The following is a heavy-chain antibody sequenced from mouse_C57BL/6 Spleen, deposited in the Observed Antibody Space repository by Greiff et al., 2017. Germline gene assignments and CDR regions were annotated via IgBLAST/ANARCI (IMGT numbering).Heavy chain of an antibody. J-gene: IGHJ3*01. Sequence: QVQLQQPGAELVKPGASVKLSCKASGYTFTSYWMHWVKQRPGQGLEWIGMIHPNSGSTNYNEKFKSKATLTVDKSSSTAYMQRSSLTSEDSAVYYCARAYSNTAWFAYWGQGTLVTVSA. CDR2: IHPNSGST. D-gene: IGHD2-5*01. CDR1: GYTFTSYW. V-gene: IGHV1-64*01. CDR3: ARAYSNTAWFAY.